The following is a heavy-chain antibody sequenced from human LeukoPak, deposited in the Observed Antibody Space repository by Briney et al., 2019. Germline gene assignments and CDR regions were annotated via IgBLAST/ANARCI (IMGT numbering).Heavy chain of an antibody. CDR1: GGTFSSYA. CDR2: IIPIFGTA. D-gene: IGHD6-13*01. Sequence: ASLKVSCKASGGTFSSYAISWVRQAPGQGLEWMGGIIPIFGTANYAQKFQGRVTITADKSTSTAYMELSSLRSEDTAVYYCARGPRSSSWYGIPFDYWGQGTLVTVSS. CDR3: ARGPRSSSWYGIPFDY. V-gene: IGHV1-69*06. J-gene: IGHJ5*01.